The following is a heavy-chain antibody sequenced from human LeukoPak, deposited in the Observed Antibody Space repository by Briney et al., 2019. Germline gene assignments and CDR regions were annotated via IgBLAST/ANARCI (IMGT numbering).Heavy chain of an antibody. Sequence: KTSETLSLTCAVYGGSFSGYYWSWIRQPPGKGLEWIGETNHSGSTNYNPSLKSRVTISVDTSKNQFSLKLSSVTAADTAVYYCARDRTYFSSGWYQRGYNWFDPWGQGTLVTVSS. D-gene: IGHD6-19*01. CDR3: ARDRTYFSSGWYQRGYNWFDP. CDR2: TNHSGST. V-gene: IGHV4-34*01. CDR1: GGSFSGYY. J-gene: IGHJ5*02.